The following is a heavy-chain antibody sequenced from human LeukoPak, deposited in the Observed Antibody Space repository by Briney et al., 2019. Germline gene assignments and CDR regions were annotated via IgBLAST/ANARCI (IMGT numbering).Heavy chain of an antibody. CDR3: ARGRELLRDAFDI. CDR2: ISSSSSYI. J-gene: IGHJ3*02. D-gene: IGHD1-26*01. V-gene: IGHV3-21*01. Sequence: GGSLRLSRAASGFTFNSYSMNWVRQAPGKGLEWVSSISSSSSYIYYADSVKGRFTISRDNAKNSLYLQMNSLRAEDTAVYYCARGRELLRDAFDIWGQGTMVTVSS. CDR1: GFTFNSYS.